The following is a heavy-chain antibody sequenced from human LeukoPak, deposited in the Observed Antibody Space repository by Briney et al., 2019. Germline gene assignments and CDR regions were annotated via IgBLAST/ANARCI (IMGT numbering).Heavy chain of an antibody. CDR2: IYTSGST. Sequence: PSETLSLTCTVSGGSISSYYWSWIRQPAGKGLEWIGRIYTSGSTNYNPSLKSRVTMSVDTSKNQFSLKLSSVTAADTAVYYCARLALQEVGTSQTYYLDYWGQGTLVTVSS. CDR1: GGSISSYY. D-gene: IGHD1-26*01. J-gene: IGHJ4*02. V-gene: IGHV4-4*07. CDR3: ARLALQEVGTSQTYYLDY.